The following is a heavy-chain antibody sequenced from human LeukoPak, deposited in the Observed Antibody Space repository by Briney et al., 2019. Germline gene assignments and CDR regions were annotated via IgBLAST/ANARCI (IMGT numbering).Heavy chain of an antibody. V-gene: IGHV3-30*18. CDR1: GFTFSSYG. J-gene: IGHJ4*02. CDR2: ISYDGSNK. CDR3: AKDYCSSTSCYGSMGY. D-gene: IGHD2-2*01. Sequence: PGGSLRLSCAASGFTFSSYGMHWVRQAPGKGLEWVAVISYDGSNKYYADSVKGRFTISRDNSKNTLYLQMNSLRAEDTAVYYCAKDYCSSTSCYGSMGYWGQGTLVTVSS.